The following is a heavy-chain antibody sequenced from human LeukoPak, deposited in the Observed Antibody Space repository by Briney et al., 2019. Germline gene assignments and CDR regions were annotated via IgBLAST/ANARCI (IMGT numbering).Heavy chain of an antibody. CDR3: ARWWGEDDAFDI. J-gene: IGHJ3*02. Sequence: SETLSLTCTVSGGSISGRSYYWGWIRQPPWKGLEWIGSIYHSGSTYYNPSLKSRVTISVDTSKNQFSLKLSSVTAADTAVYYCARWWGEDDAFDIWGQGTMVTVSS. D-gene: IGHD3-16*01. V-gene: IGHV4-39*07. CDR1: GGSISGRSYY. CDR2: IYHSGST.